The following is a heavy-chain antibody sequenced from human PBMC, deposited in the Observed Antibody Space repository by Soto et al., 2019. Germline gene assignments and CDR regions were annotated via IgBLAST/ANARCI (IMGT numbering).Heavy chain of an antibody. D-gene: IGHD5-18*01. V-gene: IGHV3-74*01. CDR2: INGDGSST. CDR1: GFTFNNYW. J-gene: IGHJ6*02. CDR3: ARGIQYRYGMDV. Sequence: EVQLVESGGGLVQPGGSLRLSCASAGFTFNNYWMHWVRQAPGRGLVWVSRINGDGSSTFYADSVKGRFTISRDNAKNTVYLQMNSLRVEDTAVYYCARGIQYRYGMDVWGQRTTVTVSS.